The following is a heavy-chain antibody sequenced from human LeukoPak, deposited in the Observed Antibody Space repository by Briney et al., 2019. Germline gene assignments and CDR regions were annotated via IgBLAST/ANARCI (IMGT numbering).Heavy chain of an antibody. CDR2: FGPEEGET. D-gene: IGHD2-2*01. J-gene: IGHJ6*02. V-gene: IGHV1-24*01. CDR1: GYTLTALS. CDR3: ATEVVVVPAAMVYYYGMDV. Sequence: ASVRVSCKVSGYTLTALSMHWVRQAPGNGLEWMGGFGPEEGETIYAQKFQGRVTMTEDTSTDTAYMELSSLRSEDTAVYYCATEVVVVPAAMVYYYGMDVWGQGTTVTVSS.